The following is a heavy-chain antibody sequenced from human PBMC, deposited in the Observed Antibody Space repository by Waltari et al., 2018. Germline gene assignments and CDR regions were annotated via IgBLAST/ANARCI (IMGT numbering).Heavy chain of an antibody. J-gene: IGHJ4*02. CDR2: IKPNSGET. CDR1: GYSFSDYD. CDR3: ARGNHLDF. V-gene: IGHV1-2*02. Sequence: QVQLVQSGAEVGKPGASVKVSCQATGYSFSDYDIYWVRQAPGQGLEWMAWIKPNSGETKYAQKFQGRVTLTRDTSISTAYMELPRMTADDTAVYYCARGNHLDFWGQGTIVTVSS.